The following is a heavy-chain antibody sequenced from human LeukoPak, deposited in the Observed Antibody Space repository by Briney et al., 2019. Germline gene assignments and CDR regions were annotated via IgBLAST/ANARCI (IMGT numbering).Heavy chain of an antibody. V-gene: IGHV3-53*01. CDR3: ARRGSVWGSYRYPYYFDY. D-gene: IGHD3-16*02. CDR2: IYSGGTT. Sequence: GGSLRLSCAVSGFTVSGNYMSWVRQAPGKGLEWVSLIYSGGTTYYADSVKGRFTISRDNSKNTLYLQMNSLRAEDTAVYYCARRGSVWGSYRYPYYFDYWGQGTLVTVSS. CDR1: GFTVSGNY. J-gene: IGHJ4*02.